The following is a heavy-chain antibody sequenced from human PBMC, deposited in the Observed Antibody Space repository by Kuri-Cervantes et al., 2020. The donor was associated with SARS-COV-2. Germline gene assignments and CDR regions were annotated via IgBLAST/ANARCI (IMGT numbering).Heavy chain of an antibody. J-gene: IGHJ4*02. CDR3: ARVHFYDFWSGYNDY. D-gene: IGHD3-3*01. V-gene: IGHV3-21*04. CDR2: ISSSSSYI. Sequence: GESLKISCAASGFTFSSYSMNWVRQAPGKGLEWVSSISSSSSYIYYADSVKGRFTISRDNAKNSLYLQMNSLRSEDTAVYYCARVHFYDFWSGYNDYWGQGTLVTVSS. CDR1: GFTFSSYS.